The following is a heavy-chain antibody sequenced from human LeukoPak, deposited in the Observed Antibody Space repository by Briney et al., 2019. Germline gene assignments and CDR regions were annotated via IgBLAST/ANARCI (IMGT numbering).Heavy chain of an antibody. D-gene: IGHD6-19*01. V-gene: IGHV3-30*04. Sequence: PGRSLRPSCVVSGFSFSSYAMHWVRQAPGKGLEWVAVISHDGINKYYADSVKGRFTTSRDISKNTLYVQMNSLRGEDTAVYYCARDRREYSSGWYFDQWGQGILVTVSS. CDR1: GFSFSSYA. J-gene: IGHJ4*02. CDR3: ARDRREYSSGWYFDQ. CDR2: ISHDGINK.